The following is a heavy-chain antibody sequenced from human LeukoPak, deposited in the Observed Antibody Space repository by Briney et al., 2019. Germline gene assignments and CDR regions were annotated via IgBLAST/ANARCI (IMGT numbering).Heavy chain of an antibody. V-gene: IGHV3-23*01. Sequence: GGSLRLSCAASGFTFSSYAMSWVRQTPVKGLEWVSVSGSGGSTYYADSVKGRFTISRDNSKNTVYLQMNSLRAEDTAVYYCAKVGFSDYWGQGTLVTVSS. CDR3: AKVGFSDY. CDR2: SGSGGST. J-gene: IGHJ4*02. CDR1: GFTFSSYA. D-gene: IGHD6-25*01.